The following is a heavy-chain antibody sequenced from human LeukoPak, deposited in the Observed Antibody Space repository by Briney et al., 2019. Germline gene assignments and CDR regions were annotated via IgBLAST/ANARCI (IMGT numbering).Heavy chain of an antibody. V-gene: IGHV1-8*01. D-gene: IGHD3-22*01. J-gene: IGHJ5*02. CDR3: ARELESGYYLNWFDP. CDR2: MNPNSGNT. Sequence: GASVKVSCKASGYTFTSYDINWVRQATGQGLEWMGWMNPNSGNTGYAQKFQGRVTMTTNTSISTAYMELSSLRSEDTAVYYCARELESGYYLNWFDPWGQGTLVTVSS. CDR1: GYTFTSYD.